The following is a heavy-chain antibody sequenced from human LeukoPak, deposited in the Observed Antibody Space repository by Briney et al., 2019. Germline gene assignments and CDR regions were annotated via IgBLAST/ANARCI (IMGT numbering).Heavy chain of an antibody. CDR1: GYTFTSYG. D-gene: IGHD3/OR15-3a*01. Sequence: GASVKVSCKASGYTFTSYGISWVRQAPGQGLEWMGMINPSGGSTSYAQKFQGRVSMTRDTSTSTVYMELSSLRSEDTAVYYCARGGTWTIYYFDYWGQGTLVTVSS. CDR2: INPSGGST. CDR3: ARGGTWTIYYFDY. V-gene: IGHV1-46*01. J-gene: IGHJ4*02.